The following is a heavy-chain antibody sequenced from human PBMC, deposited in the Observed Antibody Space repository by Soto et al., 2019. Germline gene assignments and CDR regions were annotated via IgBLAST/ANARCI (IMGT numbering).Heavy chain of an antibody. CDR2: ISWNSGSI. CDR1: GFIFDDYA. J-gene: IGHJ4*02. CDR3: AKDSSSPLLYFDS. V-gene: IGHV3-9*01. Sequence: EVQLVESGGNLVQPGRSLRLSCAASGFIFDDYAMHWVRQPPGKGLEWVSGISWNSGSIGYADSVKGRFTVSRDNAKKSLYLQMNSLRPEDTALYYCAKDSSSPLLYFDSWGQGTRVSVSS. D-gene: IGHD2-2*01.